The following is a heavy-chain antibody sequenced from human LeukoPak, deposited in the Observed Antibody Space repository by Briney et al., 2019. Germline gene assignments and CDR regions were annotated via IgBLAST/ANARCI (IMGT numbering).Heavy chain of an antibody. CDR1: GASMSSHY. V-gene: IGHV4-59*11. D-gene: IGHD6-6*01. J-gene: IGHJ4*02. Sequence: PSETLSLTCTVSGASMSSHYWTWIRQDPGTGLERIGNIYYTGSTSYNPALESRVTISLDTSNNQFSLKLTSVTAADTAVYYCAKEGGPARPGLDSWGQGTLVTVSS. CDR3: AKEGGPARPGLDS. CDR2: IYYTGST.